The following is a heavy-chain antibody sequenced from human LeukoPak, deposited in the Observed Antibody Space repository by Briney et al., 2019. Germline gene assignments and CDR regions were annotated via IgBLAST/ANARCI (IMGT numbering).Heavy chain of an antibody. CDR1: GGSISSSNYY. J-gene: IGHJ4*02. D-gene: IGHD6-13*01. V-gene: IGHV4-39*01. CDR2: INYGGTT. CDR3: ARHGGSWTFDY. Sequence: PSETLSLTCTVSGGSISSSNYYWSWIRQPPGRELEWIASINYGGTTYYNPSLKSRVTISVDTSKNQLSLRLSSVTAADTAVYLCARHGGSWTFDYWGQGTLVTVSS.